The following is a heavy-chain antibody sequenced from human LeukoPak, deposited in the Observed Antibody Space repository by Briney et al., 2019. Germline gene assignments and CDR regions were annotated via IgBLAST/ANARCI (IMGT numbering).Heavy chain of an antibody. J-gene: IGHJ4*02. CDR2: IIPIFGTA. CDR3: ARNFLDSSGYYPRVYFDY. V-gene: IGHV1-69*05. CDR1: GGTFSSYA. Sequence: SVKVSCKASGGTFSSYAMSWVRQAPGQGLEWMGGIIPIFGTANYAQKFQGRVTITTDESTSTAYMELSSLRSEDTAVYYCARNFLDSSGYYPRVYFDYWGQGTLVTVSS. D-gene: IGHD3-22*01.